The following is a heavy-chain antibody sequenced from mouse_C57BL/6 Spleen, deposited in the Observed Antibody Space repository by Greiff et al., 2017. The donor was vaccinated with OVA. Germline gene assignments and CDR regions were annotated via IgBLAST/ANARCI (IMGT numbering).Heavy chain of an antibody. CDR2: IDPSDSYT. J-gene: IGHJ2*01. Sequence: QVQLKQPGAELVMPGASVKLSCKASGYTFTSYGSHWVKQRPGQGLEWIGEIDPSDSYTNYNQKFKGKSTLTVDKSSSTAYMQLSSLTSEDSAVYYCARNGYDVGFDYWGQGTTLTVSS. D-gene: IGHD2-2*01. CDR1: GYTFTSYG. V-gene: IGHV1-69*01. CDR3: ARNGYDVGFDY.